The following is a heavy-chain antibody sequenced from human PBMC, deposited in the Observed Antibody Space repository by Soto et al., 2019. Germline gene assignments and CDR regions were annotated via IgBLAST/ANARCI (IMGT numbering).Heavy chain of an antibody. CDR2: INHSGST. CDR3: ARGLGYCSGGSCLIYWFDP. Sequence: LEWIGEINHSGSTNYNPSLKSRVTISVDTSKNQFSLKLSSVTAADTAVYYCARGLGYCSGGSCLIYWFDPWGQGTLVTVSS. V-gene: IGHV4-34*01. J-gene: IGHJ5*02. D-gene: IGHD2-15*01.